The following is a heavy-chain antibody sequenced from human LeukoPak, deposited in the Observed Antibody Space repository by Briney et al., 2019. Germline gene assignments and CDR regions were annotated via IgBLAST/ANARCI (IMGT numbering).Heavy chain of an antibody. J-gene: IGHJ4*02. CDR2: ISAHSGNT. D-gene: IGHD4-23*01. Sequence: APVKISPETSGYTFSTYGITWVRQAPGQGFQWMGWISAHSGNTKYAENSQSRIALTTDTSATTAYMELRSLTSDDTAVYYCARDLSSGGWTIEFDYWGQGSLVTVAS. V-gene: IGHV1-18*01. CDR1: GYTFSTYG. CDR3: ARDLSSGGWTIEFDY.